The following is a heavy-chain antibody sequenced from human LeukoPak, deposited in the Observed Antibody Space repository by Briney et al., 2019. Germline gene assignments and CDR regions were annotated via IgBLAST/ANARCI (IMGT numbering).Heavy chain of an antibody. D-gene: IGHD3-3*01. J-gene: IGHJ4*02. CDR1: GYTFTGYY. Sequence: ASVKVPCKASGYTFTGYYMHWVRQAPGQGLEWMGWINPNSGGTNYAQKFQGRVTMTRDTSISTAYMELSRLRSDDTAAYYCARDVEITIFGVGDRGYWGQGTLVTVSS. CDR2: INPNSGGT. CDR3: ARDVEITIFGVGDRGY. V-gene: IGHV1-2*02.